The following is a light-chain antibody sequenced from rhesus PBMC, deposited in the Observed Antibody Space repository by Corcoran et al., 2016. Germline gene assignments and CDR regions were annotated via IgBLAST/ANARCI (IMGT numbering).Light chain of an antibody. CDR3: LQSSNWWT. CDR1: QSVSNY. J-gene: IGKJ1*01. Sequence: EIVMTQSPATLALSPGERATLSRRASQSVSNYLAWYQQKPGQAPRLLIYGASSRATGSPDRFSGSGSGTEFTLTISSLEAEDVGIYFCLQSSNWWTFGQGTKVEIK. V-gene: IGKV3-24*04. CDR2: GAS.